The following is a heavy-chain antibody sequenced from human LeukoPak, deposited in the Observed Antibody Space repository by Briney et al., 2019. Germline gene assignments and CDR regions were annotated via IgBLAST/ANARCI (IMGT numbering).Heavy chain of an antibody. CDR2: INHSGST. CDR3: ARQEDAAARPRWFDP. D-gene: IGHD6-6*01. V-gene: IGHV4-34*01. Sequence: SETLSLTCAVYGGSFSGYYWSWIRQPPGKGLEWIGEINHSGSTNYNPSLKSRVTVSVDTSKNQFSLKLSSVTAADTAVYYCARQEDAAARPRWFDPWGQGTLVTVSS. CDR1: GGSFSGYY. J-gene: IGHJ5*02.